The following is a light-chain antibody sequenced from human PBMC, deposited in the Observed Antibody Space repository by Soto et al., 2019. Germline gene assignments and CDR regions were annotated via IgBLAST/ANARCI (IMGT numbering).Light chain of an antibody. Sequence: DIHMDQSPSALSASVGDRVTITCRASQDVSHWLAWYQQKPGQAPKLVIYKASSLESGVPSRFSGRRSGTEFTLTIRDLQPDDFATYYCQHYDSYPYTCGQGNSLEIK. J-gene: IGKJ2*01. CDR1: QDVSHW. V-gene: IGKV1-5*03. CDR3: QHYDSYPYT. CDR2: KAS.